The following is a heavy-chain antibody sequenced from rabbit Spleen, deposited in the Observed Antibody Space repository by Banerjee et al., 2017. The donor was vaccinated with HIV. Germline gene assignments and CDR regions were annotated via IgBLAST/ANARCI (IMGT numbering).Heavy chain of an antibody. CDR1: GFSFSSYYY. D-gene: IGHD8-1*01. CDR3: ARDDADNSGRLFNL. J-gene: IGHJ4*01. Sequence: QSLEESGGGLVQPEGSLTLTCTASGFSFSSYYYMCWVRQAPGKGLEWIGCIYGGNSGATYYASWAKGRFTISKTSSTTVTLQMTSLTAADTATYFCARDDADNSGRLFNLWGPGTLVTVS. CDR2: IYGGNSGAT. V-gene: IGHV1S40*01.